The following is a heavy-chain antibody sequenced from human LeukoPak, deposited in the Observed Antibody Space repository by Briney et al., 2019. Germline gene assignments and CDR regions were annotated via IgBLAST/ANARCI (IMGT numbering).Heavy chain of an antibody. J-gene: IGHJ5*02. CDR3: ARAPLTGTTNWFDP. Sequence: ASVKVSCKASGYTFTSYYMHWVRQAPGQGLEWMGWISTYNGNTNYVQKLQGRVTMTTDTSTSTAYMELRTLRSDDTAVYYCARAPLTGTTNWFDPWGQGTLVTVSS. CDR1: GYTFTSYY. D-gene: IGHD1-1*01. V-gene: IGHV1-18*04. CDR2: ISTYNGNT.